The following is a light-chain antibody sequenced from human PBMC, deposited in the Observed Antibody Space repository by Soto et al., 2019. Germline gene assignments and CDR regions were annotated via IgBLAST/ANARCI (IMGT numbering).Light chain of an antibody. J-gene: IGLJ1*01. CDR1: SSNIGTGYD. V-gene: IGLV1-40*01. CDR2: GNS. CDR3: QSFDSSRFYV. Sequence: QSVLTQPPSVSGAPGQRVTISCTGSSSNIGTGYDVHWYQQLPGTAPKLLIYGNSNRPSGVPDRFSGSKSGTSASLAITGLQAEYEADYYCQSFDSSRFYVFGTGTKATVL.